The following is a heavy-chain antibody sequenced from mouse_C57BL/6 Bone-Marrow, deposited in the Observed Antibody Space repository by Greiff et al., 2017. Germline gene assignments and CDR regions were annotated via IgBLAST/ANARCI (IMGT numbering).Heavy chain of an antibody. V-gene: IGHV14-4*01. CDR1: GFNIKDDY. CDR3: TTDNWDDAY. D-gene: IGHD4-1*02. J-gene: IGHJ3*01. Sequence: EVQLQQSGAELVRPGASVKLSCTASGFNIKDDYMHWVKQRPEQGLEWIGWIDPEKGDTAYASKFQGKATITADTSSNTAYLQLSSLTSDDTAVYYCTTDNWDDAYWGQGTLVTVSA. CDR2: IDPEKGDT.